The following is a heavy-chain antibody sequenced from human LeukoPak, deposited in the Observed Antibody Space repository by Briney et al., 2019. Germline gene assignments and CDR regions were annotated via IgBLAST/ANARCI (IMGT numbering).Heavy chain of an antibody. V-gene: IGHV4-39*07. D-gene: IGHD3-10*01. J-gene: IGHJ4*02. CDR2: IYYTGST. CDR3: ARGRGYYGSGSYAY. CDR1: GGSISSSSYY. Sequence: SETLSLTCSVSGGSISSSSYYWGWIRQPPKKGLEWIGNIYYTGSTYYTPSLKSRVTISVDTSKNQFSLKLSSVTAADTAVYYCARGRGYYGSGSYAYWGQGTLVTVSS.